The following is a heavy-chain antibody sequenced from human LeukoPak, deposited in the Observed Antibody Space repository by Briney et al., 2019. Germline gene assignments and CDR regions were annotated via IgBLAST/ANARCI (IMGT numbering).Heavy chain of an antibody. CDR3: ARELRRGGKQLGDYFDY. D-gene: IGHD1-1*01. CDR2: INPRDGST. CDR1: GYTFTSNY. V-gene: IGHV1-46*01. Sequence: ASVKVSCKASGYTFTSNYLRWVRRAPGQGPQWMGRINPRDGSTRYAQKFQGRVTMTRDTSTSTVYMELSSLRSEDTAVFFCARELRRGGKQLGDYFDYWGQGTLVTVSS. J-gene: IGHJ4*02.